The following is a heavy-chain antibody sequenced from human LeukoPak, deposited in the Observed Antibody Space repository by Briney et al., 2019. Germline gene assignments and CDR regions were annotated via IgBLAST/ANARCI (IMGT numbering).Heavy chain of an antibody. J-gene: IGHJ5*02. Sequence: SETLSLTCTVSGDPISGYYWSWIRQSPGRGLEWIGYLFYSGDTKLNPSLKSRVTMSLDTSKNQFYLNLTSVTAAHKAVYYCAKQPGGNQLNFDPWGQGTLVTVSS. CDR1: GDPISGYY. V-gene: IGHV4-59*08. CDR3: AKQPGGNQLNFDP. D-gene: IGHD3-16*01. CDR2: LFYSGDT.